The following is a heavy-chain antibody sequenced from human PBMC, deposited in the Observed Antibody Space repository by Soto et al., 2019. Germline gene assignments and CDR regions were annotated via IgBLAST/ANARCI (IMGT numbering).Heavy chain of an antibody. V-gene: IGHV3-23*01. D-gene: IGHD6-19*01. J-gene: IGHJ6*02. CDR2: ISDDGSNN. CDR1: GFSFSNYA. CDR3: AKGRDNSGCADGMDV. Sequence: EVQLLDSGGGLVQPGGSLILSCVASGFSFSNYAMSWVRQAPGTGLEWVTGISDDGSNNYYEDSVKGRFTISRDNSKNTLPLQMNSLRAEDTAIYYCAKGRDNSGCADGMDVWGQVTTVTVSS.